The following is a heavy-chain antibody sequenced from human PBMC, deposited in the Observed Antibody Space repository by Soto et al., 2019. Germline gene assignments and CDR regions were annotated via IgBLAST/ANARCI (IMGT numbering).Heavy chain of an antibody. CDR2: IYYSGST. V-gene: IGHV4-31*03. J-gene: IGHJ4*02. CDR3: ARGGGTYYDILTGYSKFDY. D-gene: IGHD3-9*01. Sequence: SETLSLTCTVSGGSISSGGYYWSWIRQHPGKGLEWIGYIYYSGSTYYNPSLKSRVTISVDTSKNQFSLKLSSVTAADTAVYYCARGGGTYYDILTGYSKFDYWGQGTLVTVSS. CDR1: GGSISSGGYY.